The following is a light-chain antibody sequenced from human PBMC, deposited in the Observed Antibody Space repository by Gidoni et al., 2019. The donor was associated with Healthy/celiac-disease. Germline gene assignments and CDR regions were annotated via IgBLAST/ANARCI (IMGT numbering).Light chain of an antibody. Sequence: DIQMTQSPSTLSASVGDRVTITCRASQSISSWLAWYQQKPGKAPKLLIYDASSLESGVPSRFSGSGSATEFTLTISSLQPDDFATYYCQQYNSYSTFXQXTKLEI. CDR2: DAS. J-gene: IGKJ2*01. CDR3: QQYNSYST. CDR1: QSISSW. V-gene: IGKV1-5*01.